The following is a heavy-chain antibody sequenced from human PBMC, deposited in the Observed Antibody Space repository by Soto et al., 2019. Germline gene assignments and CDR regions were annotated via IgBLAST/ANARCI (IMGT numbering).Heavy chain of an antibody. CDR1: GGSISSGDYY. CDR3: ARWPVRGVIIPDY. D-gene: IGHD3-10*01. J-gene: IGHJ4*02. V-gene: IGHV4-30-4*01. CDR2: IYYSGST. Sequence: PSETPSLTCTVSGGSISSGDYYWSWTRQPPGKGLEWIGYIYYSGSTYYNPSLKSRVTISVDTSKNQFSLKLSSVTAADTAVYYCARWPVRGVIIPDYWGQGTLVTVSS.